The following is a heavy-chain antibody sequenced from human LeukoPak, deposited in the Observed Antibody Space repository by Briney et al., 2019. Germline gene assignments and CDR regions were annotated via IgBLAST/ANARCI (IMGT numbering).Heavy chain of an antibody. V-gene: IGHV3-74*01. Sequence: GGSLRLSCAASGFTFSSYWMHWVRQTPGKGLVCVSRINSAGSSTDYADSVKGRFTISRDNAKNTLYLQMNSLRAEDMAVYYCVRGSNDWIGMDVWGQGTTVTVSS. CDR1: GFTFSSYW. CDR2: INSAGSST. J-gene: IGHJ6*02. D-gene: IGHD3-9*01. CDR3: VRGSNDWIGMDV.